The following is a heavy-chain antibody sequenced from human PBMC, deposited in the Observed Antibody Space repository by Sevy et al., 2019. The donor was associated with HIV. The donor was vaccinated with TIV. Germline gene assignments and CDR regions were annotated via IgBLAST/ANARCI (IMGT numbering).Heavy chain of an antibody. J-gene: IGHJ6*02. D-gene: IGHD1-26*01. CDR3: ANAYSGSYSHSYLYALDV. V-gene: IGHV3-30*18. Sequence: GGSLRLSCIGSGFSFSYYGIHWVRQSPGKGLDWVALISHDGINEYYADSVKGPFTISRENSKNTVYLEMNSLRNEDTAIYFCANAYSGSYSHSYLYALDVWGQGTTVTVSS. CDR2: ISHDGINE. CDR1: GFSFSYYG.